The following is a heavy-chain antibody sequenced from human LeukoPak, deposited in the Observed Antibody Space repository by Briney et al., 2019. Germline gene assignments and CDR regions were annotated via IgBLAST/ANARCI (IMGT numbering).Heavy chain of an antibody. J-gene: IGHJ4*02. CDR1: GGSFSGYY. D-gene: IGHD3-3*01. V-gene: IGHV4-34*01. Sequence: PSETLSLTCAVYGGSFSGYYWSWIRQPPGKGLEWTGEINHSGSTNYNPSLKSRVTISVDTSKNQFSLKLSSVTAADTAVYYCARGRLYYDFWSGYGDPFDYWGQGTLVTVSS. CDR2: INHSGST. CDR3: ARGRLYYDFWSGYGDPFDY.